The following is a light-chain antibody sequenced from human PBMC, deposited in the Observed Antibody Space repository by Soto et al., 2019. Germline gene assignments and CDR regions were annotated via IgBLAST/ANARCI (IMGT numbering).Light chain of an antibody. Sequence: DIQMTQSPSSLSASVGDRVTITCRASQSIRSDLNWYQQRPGKAPKLLIYTTSNLESGVPSRFSGSGSVTDFTLTISNLQPEDFATYFCQQGFSRPRTFGLGTTVEVK. V-gene: IGKV1-39*01. CDR2: TTS. CDR1: QSIRSD. CDR3: QQGFSRPRT. J-gene: IGKJ1*01.